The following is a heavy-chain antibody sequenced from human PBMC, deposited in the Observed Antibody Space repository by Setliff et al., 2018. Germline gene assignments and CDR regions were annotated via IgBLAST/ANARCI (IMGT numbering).Heavy chain of an antibody. V-gene: IGHV3-21*01. J-gene: IGHJ4*02. D-gene: IGHD3-9*01. CDR1: GFAFTSYD. Sequence: GGSLRLSCVTSGFAFTSYDMTWVRQAPGKGLEWVASINNGGVSADYTDSVKGRFTISRDNAKNSAYLQMNSLRAEDTAIYYCARANTTGYYYFDYWGQGTLVTVS. CDR3: ARANTTGYYYFDY. CDR2: INNGGVSA.